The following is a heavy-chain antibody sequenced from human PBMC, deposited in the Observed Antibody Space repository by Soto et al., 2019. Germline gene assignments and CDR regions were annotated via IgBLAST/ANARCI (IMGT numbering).Heavy chain of an antibody. CDR2: IKEDGSAK. V-gene: IGHV3-7*01. CDR1: GFTFTSYW. Sequence: EVQLVESGGGLVQPGGSLRVSCAASGFTFTSYWMSWVRQAPGKGLEWVANIKEDGSAKYYLDSVKGRFTISRDNTKNSPYLQMNSLRAEDTAVYYCAREDVYRFDYWGQGNLVTVSS. CDR3: AREDVYRFDY. J-gene: IGHJ4*02.